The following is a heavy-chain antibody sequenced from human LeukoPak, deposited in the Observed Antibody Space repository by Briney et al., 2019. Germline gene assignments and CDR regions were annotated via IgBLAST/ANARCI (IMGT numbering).Heavy chain of an antibody. V-gene: IGHV3-23*01. CDR3: AKRLIVVTGYYFDY. D-gene: IGHD2-21*01. CDR1: GFTFSTYA. CDR2: IRGSGGDT. J-gene: IGHJ4*02. Sequence: GGSLRLSCAASGFTFSTYAMSWVRQAPGKGLEWVSAIRGSGGDTYYPDSVKGRFTISRDNSKNTLFLQMNSLRAEGTAVYYCAKRLIVVTGYYFDYWGQGTLVTVSS.